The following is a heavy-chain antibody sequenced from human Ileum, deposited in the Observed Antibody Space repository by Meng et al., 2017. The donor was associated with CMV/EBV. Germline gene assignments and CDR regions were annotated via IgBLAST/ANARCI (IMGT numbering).Heavy chain of an antibody. J-gene: IGHJ6*02. D-gene: IGHD1-26*01. CDR1: GFTFSSYG. CDR2: IWYDGSHK. CDR3: AKDRHSGSYGGMDV. V-gene: IGHV3-33*03. Sequence: GESLKISCAASGFTFSSYGMHWVRQAPGKGLEWVAFIWYDGSHKYYADSVKGRFTISRDNSKNTLDLQMNSLRAEDTAVYYCAKDRHSGSYGGMDVWGQGTTVTVSS.